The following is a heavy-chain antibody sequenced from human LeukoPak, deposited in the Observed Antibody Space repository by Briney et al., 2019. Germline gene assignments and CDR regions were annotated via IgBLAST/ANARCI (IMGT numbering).Heavy chain of an antibody. D-gene: IGHD3-16*02. CDR1: GFTFSDYA. CDR3: ARHDSFIPN. V-gene: IGHV3-23*01. Sequence: GGSLRLSCAASGFTFSDYAMSRVRQAAGKGLEWVSGISDTGRRTYYTDSVKGRFTISRDESKKTVYLQMNSLRAEDTAIYFCARHDSFIPNWGLGTLVTVSS. CDR2: ISDTGRRT. J-gene: IGHJ4*02.